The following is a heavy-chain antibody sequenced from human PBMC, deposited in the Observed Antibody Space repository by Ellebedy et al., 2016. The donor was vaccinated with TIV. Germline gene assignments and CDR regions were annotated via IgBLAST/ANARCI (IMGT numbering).Heavy chain of an antibody. D-gene: IGHD4-17*01. CDR2: IFSNDEK. Sequence: SGPTLVKPTETLTLTCTVSGFSLSNARMGVSWIRQPPGKALEWLAHIFSNDEKSYSTSLKSRLTISKDTSKSQVVLTMTNMDPVDTATYYCARSYYGDYYYYGMDVWGQGTTVTVSS. CDR3: ARSYYGDYYYYGMDV. CDR1: GFSLSNARMG. J-gene: IGHJ6*02. V-gene: IGHV2-26*01.